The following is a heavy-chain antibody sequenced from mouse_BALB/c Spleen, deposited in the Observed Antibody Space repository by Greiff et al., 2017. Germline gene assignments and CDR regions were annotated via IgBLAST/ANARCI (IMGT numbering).Heavy chain of an antibody. V-gene: IGHV5-6-2*01. CDR1: GFTFSSYY. Sequence: EVKLVESGGGLVKLGGSLKLSCAASGFTFSSYYMSWVRQTPEKRLELVAAINSNGGSTYYPDTVKGRFTISRDNAKNTLYLQMSSLKSEDTALYYCARHDGNYDAMDYWGQGTSVTVSS. D-gene: IGHD2-1*01. J-gene: IGHJ4*01. CDR2: INSNGGST. CDR3: ARHDGNYDAMDY.